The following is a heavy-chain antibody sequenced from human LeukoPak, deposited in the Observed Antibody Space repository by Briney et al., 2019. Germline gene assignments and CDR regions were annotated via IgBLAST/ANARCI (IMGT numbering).Heavy chain of an antibody. CDR3: SRDGLRLGGLSLSFEL. CDR2: IIPIFGTA. J-gene: IGHJ4*02. Sequence: SVKVACKASGGTFSSYAISWVRQAPGQGLEWMGGIIPIFGTANYAQKFQRRVTMTSDMSTSTIYMELTSLRSEDIAIYYCSRDGLRLGGLSLSFELWGKGTLVTV. CDR1: GGTFSSYA. V-gene: IGHV1-69*05. D-gene: IGHD3-16*02.